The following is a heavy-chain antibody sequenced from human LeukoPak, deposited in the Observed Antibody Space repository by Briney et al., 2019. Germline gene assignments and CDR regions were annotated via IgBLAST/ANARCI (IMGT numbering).Heavy chain of an antibody. J-gene: IGHJ4*02. Sequence: PGGSLRLSCAASGFTFSSYSMNWVRQAPGKGLEWVSSISSSSSYIYYADSVKGRFTISRDNAKNSLYLQMNSLRAEDTAVYYCARAITIRGGYFDYWGQGTLVTVSS. CDR3: ARAITIRGGYFDY. D-gene: IGHD3-9*01. CDR1: GFTFSSYS. CDR2: ISSSSSYI. V-gene: IGHV3-21*01.